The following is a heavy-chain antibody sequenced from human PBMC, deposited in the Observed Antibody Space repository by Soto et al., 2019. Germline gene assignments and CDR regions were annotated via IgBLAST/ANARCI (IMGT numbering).Heavy chain of an antibody. V-gene: IGHV3-43*01. CDR3: ANPKGPGVVTAFDY. J-gene: IGHJ4*02. CDR1: GFTFDDYT. D-gene: IGHD2-15*01. CDR2: ISWDGGST. Sequence: GGSLRLSCAASGFTFDDYTMHWVRQAPGKGLEWVSLISWDGGSTYYADSVKGRFTISRDNSKNSLYLQMNSLRTEDTALYYCANPKGPGVVTAFDYWGQGTLVTVSS.